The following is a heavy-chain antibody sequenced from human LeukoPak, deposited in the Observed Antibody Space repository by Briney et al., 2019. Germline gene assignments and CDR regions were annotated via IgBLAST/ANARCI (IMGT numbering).Heavy chain of an antibody. J-gene: IGHJ4*02. D-gene: IGHD1-1*01. V-gene: IGHV1-69*08. CDR2: IVPIYDTV. CDR1: GGTSGRNT. Sequence: SVKVSCKASGGTSGRNTISWVRQAPGQGLEWMGRIVPIYDTVNYAQKFQGRVTITADKSTTTAYMELSSLRSEDTAFYYCARDIDWNHDYWGQGTLVTVSS. CDR3: ARDIDWNHDY.